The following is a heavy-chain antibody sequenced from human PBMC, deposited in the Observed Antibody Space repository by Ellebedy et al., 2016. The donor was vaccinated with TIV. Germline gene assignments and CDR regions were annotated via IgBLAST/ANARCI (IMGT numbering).Heavy chain of an antibody. J-gene: IGHJ6*02. CDR1: GFTFSSYG. V-gene: IGHV3-30*18. CDR2: ISYDGSNK. Sequence: GGSLRLSXAASGFTFSSYGMHWVRQAPGKGLEWVAVISYDGSNKYYADSVKGRFTISRDNSKNTLYLQMNSLRAEDTAVYYCAKKRRGIAAVGGMDVWGQGTTVTVSS. D-gene: IGHD6-13*01. CDR3: AKKRRGIAAVGGMDV.